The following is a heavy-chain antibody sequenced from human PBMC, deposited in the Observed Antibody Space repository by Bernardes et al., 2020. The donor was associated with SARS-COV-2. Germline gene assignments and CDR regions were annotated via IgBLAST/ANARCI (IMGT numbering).Heavy chain of an antibody. CDR1: GGSISSSSYY. D-gene: IGHD3-3*01. CDR2: IYYRGRT. J-gene: IGHJ5*02. Sequence: SETLSLTCTVSGGSISSSSYYWGWIRQPPGKGLEWIGSIYYRGRTYYNPSLKSRVTISVDTSKNQFSLKLSSVTAADTAVYYCARHGLASITIFGVVTLGGWFDPWGQGTLVTVSS. CDR3: ARHGLASITIFGVVTLGGWFDP. V-gene: IGHV4-39*01.